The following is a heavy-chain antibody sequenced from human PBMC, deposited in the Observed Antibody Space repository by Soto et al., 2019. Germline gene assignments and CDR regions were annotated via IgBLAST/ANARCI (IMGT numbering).Heavy chain of an antibody. Sequence: ASVNASCKVSGYTLTELSMHLLRQAPRKGLEWMGGFDPEDGETIYAQKFQGRVTMTEDTPTDTAYMELSSLRSEDTAVYYCATGPGNWNDVVTVRGGNWFDPWGQGTLVTVSS. V-gene: IGHV1-24*01. CDR1: GYTLTELS. J-gene: IGHJ5*02. CDR3: ATGPGNWNDVVTVRGGNWFDP. D-gene: IGHD1-1*01. CDR2: FDPEDGET.